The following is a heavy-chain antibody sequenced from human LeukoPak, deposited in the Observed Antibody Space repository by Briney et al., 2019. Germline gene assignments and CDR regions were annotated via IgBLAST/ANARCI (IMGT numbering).Heavy chain of an antibody. J-gene: IGHJ6*03. CDR2: IKQDGSEK. V-gene: IGHV3-7*01. Sequence: PGGSLRLSCAASGFRLSSHWMSWARQAPGKGLEWVANIKQDGSEKYYVDSVKGRFTISRDNAQNSLHLQMNSLRAEDTAVYYCARAPRRGVMDVWGTGTTVSVSS. D-gene: IGHD3-10*01. CDR1: GFRLSSHW. CDR3: ARAPRRGVMDV.